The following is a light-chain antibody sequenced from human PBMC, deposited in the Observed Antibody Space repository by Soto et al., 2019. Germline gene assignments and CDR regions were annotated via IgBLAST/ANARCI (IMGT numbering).Light chain of an antibody. CDR2: GAS. CDR1: QSVSSSY. J-gene: IGKJ2*01. CDR3: QQYGSSPMYT. V-gene: IGKV3-20*01. Sequence: EIVLTQSPGTLSLSPGERATLSCRASQSVSSSYLVWYQQKPGQAPRLLIYGASSRATVIPDRFSGSGSATALTLTTSRREPEDFAVSYCQQYGSSPMYTFGQGTKLEIK.